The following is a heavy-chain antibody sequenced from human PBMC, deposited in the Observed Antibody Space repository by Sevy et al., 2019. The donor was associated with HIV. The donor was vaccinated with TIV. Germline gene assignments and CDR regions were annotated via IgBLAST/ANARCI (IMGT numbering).Heavy chain of an antibody. J-gene: IGHJ4*02. D-gene: IGHD3-16*01. V-gene: IGHV4-4*02. CDR3: ASLQGEYYDAGGFSSFFFDS. CDR1: RGSISRDNW. CDR2: IYHSGST. Sequence: SETLSLTCAVSRGSISRDNWWSWVRQPPGKGLEWIGDIYHSGSTYYNPSLRSRVTISVDQSKNQFSLRLTSVTAADTAVYFCASLQGEYYDAGGFSSFFFDSWGQGTLVTVSS.